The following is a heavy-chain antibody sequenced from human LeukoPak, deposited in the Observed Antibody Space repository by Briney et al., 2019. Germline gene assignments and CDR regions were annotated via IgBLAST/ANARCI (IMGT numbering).Heavy chain of an antibody. V-gene: IGHV3-21*05. CDR1: GFTFSSNG. CDR3: ARQLWFGELYTGYFDY. J-gene: IGHJ4*02. CDR2: ISGSSSYI. D-gene: IGHD3-10*01. Sequence: GGSLRLSCVASGFTFSSNGMHWVRQAPGKGLEWVSYISGSSSYIYYADSVKGRFTISRDNAKKSLFLQMNSLRAEDTAVYYCARQLWFGELYTGYFDYWGQGTLVTVSS.